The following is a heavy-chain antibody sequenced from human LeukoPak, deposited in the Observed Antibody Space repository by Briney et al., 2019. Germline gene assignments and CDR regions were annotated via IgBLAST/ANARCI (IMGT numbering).Heavy chain of an antibody. V-gene: IGHV6-1*01. Sequence: SQTLSLTCAISGDSVSSNSAVWSWVRQSPSRGLEWLGRTYYRSEWYNDYAVSVKSQISINPDTSKNQFSLQLNSVTPEDTALYYCARFRGYGAFDVWGQGTMVTVSS. J-gene: IGHJ3*01. CDR1: GDSVSSNSAV. CDR3: ARFRGYGAFDV. CDR2: TYYRSEWYN. D-gene: IGHD3-22*01.